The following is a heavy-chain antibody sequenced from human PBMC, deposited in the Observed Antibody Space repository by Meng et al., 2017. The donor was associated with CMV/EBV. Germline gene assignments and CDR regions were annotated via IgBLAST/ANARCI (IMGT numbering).Heavy chain of an antibody. V-gene: IGHV1-2*02. J-gene: IGHJ6*02. CDR3: AREEYCSSTSCSPQFGYYYYYGMDV. CDR2: INPNSGGT. D-gene: IGHD2-2*01. Sequence: ASVKVSCKASGYTFTGYYMHWVRQAPGQGLEWMGWINPNSGGTNYAQKFQGRVTMTRDTSISKAYMELSRLRSDDTAVYYCAREEYCSSTSCSPQFGYYYYYGMDVWGQGTTVTVSS. CDR1: GYTFTGYY.